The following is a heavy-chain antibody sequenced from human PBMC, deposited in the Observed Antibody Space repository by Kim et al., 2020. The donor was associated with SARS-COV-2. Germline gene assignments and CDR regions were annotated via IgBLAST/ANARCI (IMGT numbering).Heavy chain of an antibody. V-gene: IGHV4-34*01. Sequence: SETLSLTCAVYGGSFSGYYWSWIRQPPGKGLEWIGKINHSGSTNYNPSLKSRVTISVDTSKNQFSLKLSSVTAADTAVYYCARGYGSGSYYRRLNWFDPWGQGTLVTVSS. CDR3: ARGYGSGSYYRRLNWFDP. J-gene: IGHJ5*02. CDR1: GGSFSGYY. D-gene: IGHD3-10*01. CDR2: INHSGST.